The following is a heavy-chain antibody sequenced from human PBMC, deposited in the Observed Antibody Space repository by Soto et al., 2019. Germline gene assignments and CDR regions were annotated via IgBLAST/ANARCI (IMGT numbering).Heavy chain of an antibody. Sequence: EMQLVESGGGLVQPGGSLKLSCAASGFTFNGFAMHWVRQAPGKGLEWVGRIRSQVYSHATVYAASVTGRFTISRDDSKNTAYLQMNSLKIEDTAVYYCTRPDNSGYGGDEGFWGQGTLVTVSS. V-gene: IGHV3-73*02. CDR3: TRPDNSGYGGDEGF. D-gene: IGHD5-12*01. CDR1: GFTFNGFA. J-gene: IGHJ4*02. CDR2: IRSQVYSHAT.